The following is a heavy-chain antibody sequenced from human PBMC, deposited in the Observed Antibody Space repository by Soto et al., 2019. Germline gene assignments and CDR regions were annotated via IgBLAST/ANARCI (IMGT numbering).Heavy chain of an antibody. CDR1: GFTFDDYA. CDR3: AKDIALRDYDYVWGRFNGMDV. J-gene: IGHJ6*02. Sequence: VQLVESGGGLVQPGRSLRLSCAASGFTFDDYAMHWVRQAPGKGLEWVSGISWNSGSIGYADSVKGRFTISRDNAKNSLYLQMNSLRAEDTALYYCAKDIALRDYDYVWGRFNGMDVWGQGTTVTVSS. CDR2: ISWNSGSI. V-gene: IGHV3-9*01. D-gene: IGHD3-16*01.